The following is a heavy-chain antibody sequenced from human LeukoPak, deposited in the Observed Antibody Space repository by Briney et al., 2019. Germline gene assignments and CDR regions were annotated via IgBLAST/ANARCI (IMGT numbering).Heavy chain of an antibody. V-gene: IGHV1-18*04. J-gene: IGHJ3*02. CDR3: ARCSRYYYGSGSYYNPDDAFDI. Sequence: GASVKVSCKASGYTFTSYGISWVRQAPGQGLEWMGWISAYNGNTNYAQKLQGRVTMTTDTSTSTAYMELRSLRSDDTAVYYCARCSRYYYGSGSYYNPDDAFDIWGQGTMVTVSS. D-gene: IGHD3-10*01. CDR2: ISAYNGNT. CDR1: GYTFTSYG.